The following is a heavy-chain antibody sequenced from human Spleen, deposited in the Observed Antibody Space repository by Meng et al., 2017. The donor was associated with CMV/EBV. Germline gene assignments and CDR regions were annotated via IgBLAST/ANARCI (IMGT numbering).Heavy chain of an antibody. V-gene: IGHV1-3*02. CDR2: SNAGNANT. CDR3: ARSYVAAAVPTY. J-gene: IGHJ4*02. CDR1: GYTFTGYA. Sequence: ASVKVSCKASGYTFTGYAMHWVRQAPGQRLEWMGWSNAGNANTKYSQEFQGRVTITRDTSASTSYMELSRLRSDDTAVYYCARSYVAAAVPTYWGQGTLVTVSS. D-gene: IGHD6-13*01.